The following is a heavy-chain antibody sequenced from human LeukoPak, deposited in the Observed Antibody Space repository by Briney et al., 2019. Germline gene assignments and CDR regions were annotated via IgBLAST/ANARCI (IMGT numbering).Heavy chain of an antibody. CDR3: ARDPGNGGMDV. Sequence: PGGSLRLSCAASGFTFDDYAMHWVRQAPGKGLEWMAVMSYDGRDKYHAESVKGRFTISRDNSKDALYLQMNSLRTEDTAVYHCARDPGNGGMDVWGQGTTVTVSS. J-gene: IGHJ6*02. CDR1: GFTFDDYA. CDR2: MSYDGRDK. V-gene: IGHV3-30*03. D-gene: IGHD3-16*01.